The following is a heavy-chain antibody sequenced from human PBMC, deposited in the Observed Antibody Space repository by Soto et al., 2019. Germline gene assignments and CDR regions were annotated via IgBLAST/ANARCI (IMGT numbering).Heavy chain of an antibody. J-gene: IGHJ5*02. CDR3: AKGLRGWWFGP. V-gene: IGHV4-30-2*01. CDR1: GGSIGGGGDS. CDR2: IYHSGST. D-gene: IGHD4-17*01. Sequence: PSETLSLTCAVSGGSIGGGGDSWSWIRQPPGKGLEWIGYIYHSGSTYYNPSLKSRVTISVDRSKNQFSLKLSSVAAADTAVYYCAKGLRGWWFGPWGQGTLVTVSS.